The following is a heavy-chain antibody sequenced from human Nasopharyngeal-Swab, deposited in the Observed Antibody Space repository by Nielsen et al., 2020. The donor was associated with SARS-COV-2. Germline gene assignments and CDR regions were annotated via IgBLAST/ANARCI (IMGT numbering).Heavy chain of an antibody. V-gene: IGHV3-21*01. Sequence: GESLKISCAASGFTFSSYSMNWVRQAPGKGLEWVSSISSSSSYIYYADSVKGRFTISRDNAKNSLYQQMNSLRAEDTAVYYCARGPGTAMATGDYWGQGTLVTVSS. D-gene: IGHD5-18*01. CDR3: ARGPGTAMATGDY. J-gene: IGHJ4*02. CDR1: GFTFSSYS. CDR2: ISSSSSYI.